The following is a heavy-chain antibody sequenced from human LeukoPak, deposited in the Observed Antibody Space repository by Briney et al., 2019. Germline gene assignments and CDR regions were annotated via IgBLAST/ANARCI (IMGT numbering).Heavy chain of an antibody. V-gene: IGHV1-8*01. CDR3: ARVMVTTSAFDI. J-gene: IGHJ3*02. CDR1: GYTFTSYD. CDR2: MNPNSGNT. D-gene: IGHD4-17*01. Sequence: ASVKVSCQASGYTFTSYDINWVRQATGQGLEWMGWMNPNSGNTGYAQKFQGRVTMTRNTSIITAYMELSSLRSEDTAVYYCARVMVTTSAFDIWGQGTMVTVSS.